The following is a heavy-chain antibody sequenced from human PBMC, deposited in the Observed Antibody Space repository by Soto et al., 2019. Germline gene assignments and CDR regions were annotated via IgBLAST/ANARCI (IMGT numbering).Heavy chain of an antibody. CDR3: ARQSGYDSYNWFDP. Sequence: ASVKVSCKASGYTFTSYGISWVRQAPGQGLEWMGWVSAYNGNTNYAQKRQGRVTMTTDTSTSTAYMELRSLRSDDTAVYYCARQSGYDSYNWFDPWGQGTLVTVSS. CDR1: GYTFTSYG. J-gene: IGHJ5*02. D-gene: IGHD3-3*01. V-gene: IGHV1-18*04. CDR2: VSAYNGNT.